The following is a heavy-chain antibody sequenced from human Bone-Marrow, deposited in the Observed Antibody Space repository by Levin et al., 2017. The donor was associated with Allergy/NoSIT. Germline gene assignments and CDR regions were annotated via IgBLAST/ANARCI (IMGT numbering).Heavy chain of an antibody. CDR1: GYSFTSYW. D-gene: IGHD6-6*01. CDR3: ARLGGSSSPYYYGMDV. J-gene: IGHJ6*02. V-gene: IGHV5-51*01. CDR2: IYPGDSDT. Sequence: GESLKISCKGSGYSFTSYWIGWVRQMPGKGLEWMGIIYPGDSDTRYSPSFQGQVTISADKSISTAYLQWSSLKASDTAMYYCARLGGSSSPYYYGMDVWGQGTTVTVSS.